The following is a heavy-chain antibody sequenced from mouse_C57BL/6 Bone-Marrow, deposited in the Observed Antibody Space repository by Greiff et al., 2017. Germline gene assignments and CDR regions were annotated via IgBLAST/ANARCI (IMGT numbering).Heavy chain of an antibody. Sequence: QVQLQQPGAELVMPGASVKLSCKASGYTFTSYWMHWVKQRPGQGLEWIGEIDPSDSYTNYNQKFKGKSTLTVDKSSSTAYMQLSSLTSEDSAVYYCARGYGSSYAYYFDYWGQGTTLTVSS. CDR3: ARGYGSSYAYYFDY. D-gene: IGHD1-1*01. J-gene: IGHJ2*01. CDR2: IDPSDSYT. CDR1: GYTFTSYW. V-gene: IGHV1-69*01.